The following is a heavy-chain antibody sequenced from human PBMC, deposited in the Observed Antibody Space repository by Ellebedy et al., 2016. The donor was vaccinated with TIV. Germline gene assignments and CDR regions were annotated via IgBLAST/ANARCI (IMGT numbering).Heavy chain of an antibody. CDR2: INPSGGGT. Sequence: ASVKVSCKASGYTFTSYYMHWVRQAPGQGLEWMGIINPSGGGTNYAQKFQGRVTMTRDTSTSTVYMELSSLRSEDTAVYYCARGRGGVGTTTDYFDYWGQGTLVTVSS. CDR1: GYTFTSYY. D-gene: IGHD1-26*01. V-gene: IGHV1-46*01. J-gene: IGHJ4*02. CDR3: ARGRGGVGTTTDYFDY.